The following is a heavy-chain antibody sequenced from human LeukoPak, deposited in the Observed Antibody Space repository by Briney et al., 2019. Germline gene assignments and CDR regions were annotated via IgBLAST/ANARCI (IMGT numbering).Heavy chain of an antibody. J-gene: IGHJ6*04. V-gene: IGHV4-34*01. Sequence: SETLSLTCAVYGGSFSGYYWSWIRQPPGKGLEWIGEINHSGSTNYNPSLKSRVTISVDTSKNHFSLKLSSVTAADTAVYYCARHPGGYGDYGMDVWGKGTTVTVSS. CDR2: INHSGST. CDR3: ARHPGGYGDYGMDV. CDR1: GGSFSGYY. D-gene: IGHD4-17*01.